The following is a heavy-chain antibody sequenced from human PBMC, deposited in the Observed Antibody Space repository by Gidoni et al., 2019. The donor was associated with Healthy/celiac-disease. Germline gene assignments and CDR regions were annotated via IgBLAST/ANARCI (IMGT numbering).Heavy chain of an antibody. J-gene: IGHJ4*02. CDR2: IYWNDDK. CDR3: AHWKHDYGGNSERSHFDY. Sequence: QITLKESGPTLVKPTQTLTLTCTFSGFSLSTSGVGVGWIRQPPGKALEWLALIYWNDDKRYSPSLKSRLTITKDTSKNQVVLTMTNMDPVDTATYYCAHWKHDYGGNSERSHFDYWGQGTLVTVSS. CDR1: GFSLSTSGVG. D-gene: IGHD4-17*01. V-gene: IGHV2-5*01.